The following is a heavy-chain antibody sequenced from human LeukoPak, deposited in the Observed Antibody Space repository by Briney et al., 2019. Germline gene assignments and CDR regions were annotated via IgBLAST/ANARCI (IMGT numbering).Heavy chain of an antibody. V-gene: IGHV1-69*04. CDR3: ARDVCSGGSCYSFGYYGMDV. Sequence: SVKVSCKASGGTFSSYTIIWVRQAPGQGLEWMGRIIPILDIANYAQNFQGRVTITADKSTSTAYMELSSLRSEDTAVYYCARDVCSGGSCYSFGYYGMDVWGQGTTVTVSS. CDR1: GGTFSSYT. CDR2: IIPILDIA. D-gene: IGHD2-15*01. J-gene: IGHJ6*02.